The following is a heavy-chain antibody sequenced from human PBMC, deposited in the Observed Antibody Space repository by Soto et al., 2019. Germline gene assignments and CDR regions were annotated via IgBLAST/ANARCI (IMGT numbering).Heavy chain of an antibody. CDR1: GYTFTGHY. J-gene: IGHJ4*02. D-gene: IGHD1-26*01. CDR3: GRGRSGQIAISY. CDR2: IGPESGAT. Sequence: ASVKVSCKTSGYTFTGHYIHWVRQAPQQGPEWMGEIGPESGATRSSEKFRGRVTMTMDTSITTVYMELRNLSPDDTAVYYCGRGRSGQIAISYWGQGTPVTVSS. V-gene: IGHV1-2*02.